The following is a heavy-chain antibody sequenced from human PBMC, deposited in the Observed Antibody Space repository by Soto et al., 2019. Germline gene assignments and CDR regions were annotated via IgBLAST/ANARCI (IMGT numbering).Heavy chain of an antibody. V-gene: IGHV3-11*01. CDR2: ISSSGSTI. CDR1: GFTFSDYY. J-gene: IGHJ6*03. D-gene: IGHD6-6*01. CDR3: ASLFPLVRSSSGYYYYYYMDV. Sequence: GGSLRLSCAASGFTFSDYYMSWIRQAPGKGLEWVSYISSSGSTIYYADSVKGRFTISRDNAKNSLYLQMNSLRAEDTAVYYCASLFPLVRSSSGYYYYYYMDVWGKGTTVTVSS.